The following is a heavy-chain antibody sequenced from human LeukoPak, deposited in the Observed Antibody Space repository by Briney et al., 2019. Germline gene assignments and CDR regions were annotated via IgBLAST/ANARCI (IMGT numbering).Heavy chain of an antibody. CDR3: AGQGSGNYLSPVNY. D-gene: IGHD1-26*01. CDR1: GGSISSGGYY. V-gene: IGHV4-39*01. CDR2: IYYSGST. Sequence: SETLSLTCTVSGGSISSGGYYWGWLRQPPGKGLEWIGNIYYSGSTYYNPSLKSRVTISVDTSKNQFSLKLSSVTAADTAVYYCAGQGSGNYLSPVNYWGQGTLVTVSS. J-gene: IGHJ4*02.